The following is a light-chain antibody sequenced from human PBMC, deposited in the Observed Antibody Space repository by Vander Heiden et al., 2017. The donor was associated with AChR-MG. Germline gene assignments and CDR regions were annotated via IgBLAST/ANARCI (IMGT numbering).Light chain of an antibody. CDR1: TSNSGSTFD. Sequence: QSVLTQPPSVSGAPGQRVNIACIRSTSNSGSTFDVHWYQQLPGAAPKLLIYGNNNRPSGVPDRFSGSKSGTSASLAITGLQAEDEADYYCQSFDSRLSAVVFGGGTKLTVL. J-gene: IGLJ2*01. CDR3: QSFDSRLSAVV. CDR2: GNN. V-gene: IGLV1-40*01.